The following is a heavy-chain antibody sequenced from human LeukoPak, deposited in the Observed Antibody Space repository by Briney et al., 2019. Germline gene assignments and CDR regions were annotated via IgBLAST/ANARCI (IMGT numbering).Heavy chain of an antibody. V-gene: IGHV3-30*03. CDR1: GFTFSTYG. CDR3: ARELFNDYGGNFDY. D-gene: IGHD4-23*01. CDR2: ISYDGSDK. Sequence: GGSLRLSCAASGFTFSTYGLHWVRQAPGKGLEWVAAISYDGSDKYYADSVKGRFTISRDKSKNTLYLQMNSLRAEDTAVYYCARELFNDYGGNFDYWGQGTLVTVSS. J-gene: IGHJ4*02.